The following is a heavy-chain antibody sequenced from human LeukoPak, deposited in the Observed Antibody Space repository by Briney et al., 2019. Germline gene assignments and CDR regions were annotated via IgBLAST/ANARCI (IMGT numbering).Heavy chain of an antibody. CDR3: AKDPKSPMPDAFDI. Sequence: PGGSLRLSCSASGFTFSRYAMHWVRQAPGKGLEYVSAISNNGGSTYYADSVKGRFTISRDNSKNTLYLQMNSLRAEDTAVYYCAKDPKSPMPDAFDIWGQGTMVTVSS. J-gene: IGHJ3*02. V-gene: IGHV3-64*04. CDR2: ISNNGGST. CDR1: GFTFSRYA. D-gene: IGHD2-2*01.